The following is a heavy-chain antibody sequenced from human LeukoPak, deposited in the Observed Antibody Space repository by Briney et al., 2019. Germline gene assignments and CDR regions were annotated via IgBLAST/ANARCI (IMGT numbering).Heavy chain of an antibody. D-gene: IGHD6-19*01. CDR3: AREGYSSGWNDC. CDR2: INYRGDT. J-gene: IGHJ4*02. V-gene: IGHV4-59*01. CDR1: GGSISNYY. Sequence: SETLSLTCTVSGGSISNYYWTWIRQPPGKGLEWIGYINYRGDTNYNPSLKNRVSMSVDMSKNQFSLKLRSVTAADTAVYFCAREGYSSGWNDCWGQGTLVTVSS.